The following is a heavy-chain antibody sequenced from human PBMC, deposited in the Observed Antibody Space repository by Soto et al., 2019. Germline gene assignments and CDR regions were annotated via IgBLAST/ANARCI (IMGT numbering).Heavy chain of an antibody. CDR1: GGTFSSYA. V-gene: IGHV1-69*13. D-gene: IGHD6-6*01. Sequence: ASVKVSCKASGGTFSSYAISWVRQAPGQGLEWMGGIIPIFGTANYAQKFQGRVTITADESTSTAYMELSSLRSEDTAVYYCARSNTSYSSSPTFDYWGQGTLVTVSS. CDR3: ARSNTSYSSSPTFDY. J-gene: IGHJ4*02. CDR2: IIPIFGTA.